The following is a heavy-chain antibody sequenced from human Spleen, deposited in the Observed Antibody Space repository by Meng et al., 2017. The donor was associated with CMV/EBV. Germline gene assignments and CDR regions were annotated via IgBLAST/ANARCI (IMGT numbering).Heavy chain of an antibody. Sequence: KVSCKGSGYSFSSHWIGWVRQMPGKGLEWMGLIYSGDSDVRYSPSFQGQVTMSADNSISTAYLHWNTLKASDTAMYYCARPAGSSDYDPYFDYWGQGTLVTVSS. D-gene: IGHD5-12*01. CDR1: GYSFSSHW. CDR3: ARPAGSSDYDPYFDY. J-gene: IGHJ4*02. CDR2: IYSGDSDV. V-gene: IGHV5-51*01.